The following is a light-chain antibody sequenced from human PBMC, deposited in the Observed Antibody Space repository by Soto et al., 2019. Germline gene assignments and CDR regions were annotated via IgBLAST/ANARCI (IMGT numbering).Light chain of an antibody. CDR3: LQHHSYPQT. CDR2: AVS. Sequence: DIQMTQSPSTLSGSVGDRVTITCRASQTISSWLAWYQQKPGKAPKRLINAVSSLQSGVPSRFSGSGSETEFTLTISSLQPEDFATYYCLQHHSYPQTFGQGTKVDI. CDR1: QTISSW. V-gene: IGKV1-17*01. J-gene: IGKJ1*01.